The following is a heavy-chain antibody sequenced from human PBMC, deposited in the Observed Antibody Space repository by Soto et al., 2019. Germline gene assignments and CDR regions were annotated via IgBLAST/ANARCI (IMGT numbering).Heavy chain of an antibody. Sequence: LSLTCTVSGGSISSYYWSWIRQPPGKGLEWIGYIYYSGSTNYNPSLKSRVTISVDTSKNQFSLKLSSVTAADTAVYYCARRGYYYDSSGYLDYFDYWGQGTLVTVSS. CDR1: GGSISSYY. D-gene: IGHD3-22*01. V-gene: IGHV4-59*01. J-gene: IGHJ4*02. CDR3: ARRGYYYDSSGYLDYFDY. CDR2: IYYSGST.